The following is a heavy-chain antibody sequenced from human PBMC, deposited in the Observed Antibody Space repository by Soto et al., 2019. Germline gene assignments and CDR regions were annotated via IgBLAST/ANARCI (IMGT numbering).Heavy chain of an antibody. J-gene: IGHJ6*02. D-gene: IGHD6-6*01. CDR1: GFTFSNFG. V-gene: IGHV3-33*01. Sequence: GVLRLSCEASGFTFSNFGMNWVRQAPGKGLEWVARIWYDGSSKYYVDSVKGRFTISRDNSKETVYLQMNSLRAEDTAVYYCARIHSSSSSDMDVWGQGTTVTVSS. CDR3: ARIHSSSSSDMDV. CDR2: IWYDGSSK.